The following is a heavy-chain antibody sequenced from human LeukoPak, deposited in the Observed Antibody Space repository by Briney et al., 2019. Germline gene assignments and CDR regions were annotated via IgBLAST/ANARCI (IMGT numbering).Heavy chain of an antibody. D-gene: IGHD6-19*01. CDR2: IIPIFGTA. CDR1: GGTFSSYA. CDR3: ASTYSSGYYYYYMDV. Sequence: GASXXVSCKASGGTFSSYAISWVRQAPGQGLEWMGGIIPIFGTANYAQKFQGRVTITADESTSTAYMELSSLRSEDTAVYYCASTYSSGYYYYYMDVWGKGTTVTVSS. J-gene: IGHJ6*03. V-gene: IGHV1-69*13.